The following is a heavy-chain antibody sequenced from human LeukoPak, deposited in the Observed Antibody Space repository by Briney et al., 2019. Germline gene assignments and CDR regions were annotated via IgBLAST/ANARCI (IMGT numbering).Heavy chain of an antibody. Sequence: SETLSLTCTVSGGSISSYYWGWIRQPPGKGLEWIGSIYYSGSTYYNPSLKSRVTISVDTSKNQFSLKLSSVTAADTAVYYCARRPGHYYYYMDVWGKGTTVTVSS. J-gene: IGHJ6*03. V-gene: IGHV4-39*01. CDR3: ARRPGHYYYYMDV. CDR2: IYYSGST. CDR1: GGSISSYY.